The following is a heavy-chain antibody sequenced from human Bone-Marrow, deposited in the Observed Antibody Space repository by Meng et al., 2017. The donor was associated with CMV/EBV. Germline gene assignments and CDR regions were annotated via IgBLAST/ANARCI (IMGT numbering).Heavy chain of an antibody. Sequence: GGSLRLSCAASGYTFSSYSMNWARQAPGKGLEWVSYISSSSSYIYYADSVKGRFTISRDNAKNPQYLQMNSLGAEDTDVFYCARGSLRGQPGYWGQGTLVTVSS. D-gene: IGHD2-15*01. CDR3: ARGSLRGQPGY. CDR1: GYTFSSYS. V-gene: IGHV3-21*01. CDR2: ISSSSSYI. J-gene: IGHJ4*02.